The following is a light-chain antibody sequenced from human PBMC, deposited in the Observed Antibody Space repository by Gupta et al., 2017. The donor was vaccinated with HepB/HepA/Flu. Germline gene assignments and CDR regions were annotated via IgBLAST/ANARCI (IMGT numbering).Light chain of an antibody. CDR2: GAS. J-gene: IGKJ5*01. CDR3: QQYDNWPPLT. V-gene: IGKV3-15*01. CDR1: QTVRNN. Sequence: EKVMTQSPATLSVSPGERATLSCRASQTVRNNLAWYQQKPGQAPRLLIYGASTRATGIPARFSGSGSGTEFTLTIDSRQSEDFAVYYCQQYDNWPPLTFGEGTRVEI.